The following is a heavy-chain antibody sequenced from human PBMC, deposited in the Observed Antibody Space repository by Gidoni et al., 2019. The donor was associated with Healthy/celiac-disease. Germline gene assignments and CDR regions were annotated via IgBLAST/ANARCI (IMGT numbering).Heavy chain of an antibody. J-gene: IGHJ6*03. CDR1: TGSSNY. CDR2: IYSGGST. V-gene: IGHV3-53*01. D-gene: IGHD3-16*02. CDR3: ARDLSHYYYYMDV. Sequence: TGSSNYMSWVRQAPGKGLEWVSVIYSGGSTYYADSVKGRFTISRDNSKNTLYLQMNSLRAEDKAVYYCARDLSHYYYYMDVWGKGTTVTVSS.